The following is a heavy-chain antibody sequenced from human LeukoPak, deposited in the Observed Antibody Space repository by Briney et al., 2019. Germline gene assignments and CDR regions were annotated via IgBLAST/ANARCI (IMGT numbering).Heavy chain of an antibody. Sequence: SETLSLTCAVYGGSFSGYYWSWIRQPPGKGLEWIGEINHSGSTNYNPSLKSRVTISVDTSKNQFSLKLSSVTAADTAVYYCARPSDTALDFDYWGQGTLVTVSS. J-gene: IGHJ4*02. CDR3: ARPSDTALDFDY. D-gene: IGHD5-18*01. V-gene: IGHV4-34*01. CDR2: INHSGST. CDR1: GGSFSGYY.